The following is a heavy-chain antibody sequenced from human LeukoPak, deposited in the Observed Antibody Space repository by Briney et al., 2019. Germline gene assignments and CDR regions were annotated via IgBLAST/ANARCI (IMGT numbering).Heavy chain of an antibody. CDR1: GGSFSGYY. J-gene: IGHJ3*02. Sequence: SETLSLTCAVYGGSFSGYYWSWIRQPPGKGLEGFGEINHSGSTNYNPSLKSRVTISVDTSKNQFSLKLSSVTAADTAMYYCARDSYDIPPRVAFDIWGQGTMVTVSS. CDR3: ARDSYDIPPRVAFDI. CDR2: INHSGST. D-gene: IGHD3-9*01. V-gene: IGHV4-34*01.